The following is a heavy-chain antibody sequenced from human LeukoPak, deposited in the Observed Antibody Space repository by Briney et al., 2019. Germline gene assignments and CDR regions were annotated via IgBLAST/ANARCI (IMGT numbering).Heavy chain of an antibody. CDR3: ARIAAAGHSSGLFDY. CDR1: GLTFSRYS. D-gene: IGHD6-13*01. Sequence: GGSLRLSCAASGLTFSRYSMNWVRQAPGKGLEWVSSISSSSSYIYYADSVKGRFTISRDNAKNSLYLQMNSLRAEDTAVYYCARIAAAGHSSGLFDYWGQGTLVTVSS. V-gene: IGHV3-21*01. J-gene: IGHJ4*02. CDR2: ISSSSSYI.